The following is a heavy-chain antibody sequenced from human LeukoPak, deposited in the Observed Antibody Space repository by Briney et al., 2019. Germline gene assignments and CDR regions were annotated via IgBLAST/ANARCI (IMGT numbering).Heavy chain of an antibody. CDR3: ATVSGYYLIGAFDI. Sequence: PGGSLRLSCAASGFTFSSYWMSWVRQAPGKGLEWVANIKQDGSEKYYVDSVKGRFTISRDNAKNSLYLQMNSLRAEDTAVYYCATVSGYYLIGAFDIWGQGTMVTVSS. J-gene: IGHJ3*02. CDR1: GFTFSSYW. V-gene: IGHV3-7*01. CDR2: IKQDGSEK. D-gene: IGHD3-22*01.